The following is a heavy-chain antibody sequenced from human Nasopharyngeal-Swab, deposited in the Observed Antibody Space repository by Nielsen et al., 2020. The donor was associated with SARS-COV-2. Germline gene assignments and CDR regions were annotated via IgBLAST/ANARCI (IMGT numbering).Heavy chain of an antibody. V-gene: IGHV3-23*01. CDR2: ISGSGGST. Sequence: WIRQPPGKGLEWVSAISGSGGSTYYADSVKGRFTISRDNSKNTLYLQMSSLRAEDTAVYYCARDWGYYYGSGSYFLPNNWFDPWGQGTLVTVSS. D-gene: IGHD3-10*01. CDR3: ARDWGYYYGSGSYFLPNNWFDP. J-gene: IGHJ5*02.